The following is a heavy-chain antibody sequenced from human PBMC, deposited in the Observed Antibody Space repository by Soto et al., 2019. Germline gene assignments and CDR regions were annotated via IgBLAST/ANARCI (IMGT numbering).Heavy chain of an antibody. CDR2: ISAYNGNI. D-gene: IGHD3-22*01. CDR3: ASDSARDLHCDSSGYSLYYFGY. V-gene: IGHV1-18*04. Sequence: GASVKVSCKASGYTFTSYGSSRVRQDPGKGLEWMGWISAYNGNINYGQKLQGRFTMTTDTSTSTAYMELRSLRSDDTAVYYCASDSARDLHCDSSGYSLYYFGYWGQGTLVTVSS. J-gene: IGHJ4*02. CDR1: GYTFTSYG.